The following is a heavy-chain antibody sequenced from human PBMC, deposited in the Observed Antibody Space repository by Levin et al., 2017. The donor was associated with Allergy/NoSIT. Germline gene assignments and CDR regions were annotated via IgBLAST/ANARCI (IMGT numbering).Heavy chain of an antibody. Sequence: TGGSLRLSCTASAFTFRNYYMHWVRQAPGMGLVWVSNILNDGTTNYADSAKGRFTISRDNAKNTLYLQMNSLGEEDTAVYFCARGGCDRTSCLDHWGQGILVTVSS. D-gene: IGHD2-2*01. J-gene: IGHJ4*02. V-gene: IGHV3-74*01. CDR2: ILNDGTT. CDR1: AFTFRNYY. CDR3: ARGGCDRTSCLDH.